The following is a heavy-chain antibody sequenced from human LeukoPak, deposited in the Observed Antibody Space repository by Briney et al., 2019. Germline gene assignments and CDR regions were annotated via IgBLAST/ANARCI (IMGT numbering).Heavy chain of an antibody. J-gene: IGHJ6*02. CDR3: ARDHYGMDV. CDR2: IYHSGST. CDR1: GGSISSGGYS. Sequence: SETLSFTCAVSGGSISSGGYSWSWIRQPPGKGLEWIGYIYHSGSTYYNPSLKSRVTISVDRSKNQFSLKLSSVTAADTAVYYCARDHYGMDVWGQGTTVTVSS. V-gene: IGHV4-30-2*01.